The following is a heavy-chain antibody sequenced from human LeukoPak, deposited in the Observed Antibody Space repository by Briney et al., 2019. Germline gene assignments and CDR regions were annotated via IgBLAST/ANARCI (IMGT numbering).Heavy chain of an antibody. V-gene: IGHV5-51*01. J-gene: IGHJ4*02. CDR3: ARRTGSGTYYSLFFDY. D-gene: IGHD1-26*01. CDR1: GYRFTAYW. Sequence: GESLKISCKASGYRFTAYWIGWVRQMPGKGLEWMGVIYPADSDTTYSPSFQGQVTISADKSNNIADLEWDGLKASASATYYCARRTGSGTYYSLFFDYWGQGALVTVSS. CDR2: IYPADSDT.